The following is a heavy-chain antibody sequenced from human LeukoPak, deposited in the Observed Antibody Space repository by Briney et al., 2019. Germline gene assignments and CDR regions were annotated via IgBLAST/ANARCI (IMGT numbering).Heavy chain of an antibody. CDR2: MYYSGCT. Sequence: SESLTLTCTVSGRGFRTYYWSWIRQPPGKGLEWIGYMYYSGCTTSNPSVKSRVTMSADRFNNQISLRLTSVTAADTAVYYWARHLDLPGLRWSEAFDIWGQGTMVTVSS. CDR1: GRGFRTYY. V-gene: IGHV4-59*08. CDR3: ARHLDLPGLRWSEAFDI. J-gene: IGHJ3*02. D-gene: IGHD4-23*01.